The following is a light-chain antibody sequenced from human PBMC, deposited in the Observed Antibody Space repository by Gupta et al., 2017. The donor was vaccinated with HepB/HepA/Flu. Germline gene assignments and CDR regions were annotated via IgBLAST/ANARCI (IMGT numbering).Light chain of an antibody. CDR3: YSYTSSSARGV. CDR2: DVS. CDR1: SSDVGDYNY. J-gene: IGLJ3*02. V-gene: IGLV2-14*03. Sequence: QSALTQPASVSGSPGQSITISCTGTSSDVGDYNYVSWYQQHPGKAPKVMIYDVSNRPSGVSRRFSGSKSGNTASLTISGLQAEDEADYYCYSYTSSSARGVFGGGTKLTVL.